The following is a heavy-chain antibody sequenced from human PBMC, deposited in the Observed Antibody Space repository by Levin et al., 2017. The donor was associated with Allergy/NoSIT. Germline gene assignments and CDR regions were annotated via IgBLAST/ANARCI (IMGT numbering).Heavy chain of an antibody. J-gene: IGHJ4*02. D-gene: IGHD6-6*01. CDR1: GFTFGDYA. V-gene: IGHV3-49*03. CDR2: IRSKAYGGTT. Sequence: GESLKISCTASGFTFGDYAMSWFRQAPGKGLEWVGFIRSKAYGGTTEYAASVKGRFTISRDDSKSIAYLQMNSLKTEDTAVYYCTRVSKIAAQTPGCFDYWGQGTLVTVSS. CDR3: TRVSKIAAQTPGCFDY.